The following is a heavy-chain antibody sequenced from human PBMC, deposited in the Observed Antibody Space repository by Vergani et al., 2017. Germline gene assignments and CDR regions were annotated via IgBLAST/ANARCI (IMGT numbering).Heavy chain of an antibody. Sequence: QVQLQESGPGLVKPSETLSLTCTVSGGSISSYYWSWIRQPPGKGLEWIGYIYYSGSTNYNPSLKSRVTISVDTSKNQFSLKLSSVTAADTAVYYCARDRLSVVGGWVSYYYYGMDVWGQGTTVTVSS. J-gene: IGHJ6*02. CDR3: ARDRLSVVGGWVSYYYYGMDV. CDR1: GGSISSYY. V-gene: IGHV4-59*01. CDR2: IYYSGST. D-gene: IGHD2-15*01.